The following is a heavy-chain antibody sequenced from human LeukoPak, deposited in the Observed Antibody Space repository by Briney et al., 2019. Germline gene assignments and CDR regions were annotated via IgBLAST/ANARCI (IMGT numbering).Heavy chain of an antibody. V-gene: IGHV3-64D*06. CDR2: ISSNGGST. CDR1: GFTFSSYA. D-gene: IGHD1-26*01. Sequence: GGSLRLSCSASGFTFSSYAMHWVRQAPGKGLEYVSAISSNGGSTYYADSVKGRFTISRDSSKNTLYLQMSSLRAEDTAVYYCVKQGSGSRLGAFDIWGQGTMVTVSS. CDR3: VKQGSGSRLGAFDI. J-gene: IGHJ3*02.